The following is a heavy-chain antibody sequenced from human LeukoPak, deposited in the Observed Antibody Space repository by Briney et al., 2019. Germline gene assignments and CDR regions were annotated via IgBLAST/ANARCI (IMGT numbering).Heavy chain of an antibody. CDR2: ISGSGGST. J-gene: IGHJ4*02. Sequence: GSLRLSCAASGFTFSSYVMSWVRQAPGKGLEWVSAISGSGGSTYYADSVKGRFTISRDNSKNTLYLQINSLRAEDAAVYYCAKFLDSSSLGGFDYWGQGTLVTVSS. D-gene: IGHD6-6*01. V-gene: IGHV3-23*01. CDR3: AKFLDSSSLGGFDY. CDR1: GFTFSSYV.